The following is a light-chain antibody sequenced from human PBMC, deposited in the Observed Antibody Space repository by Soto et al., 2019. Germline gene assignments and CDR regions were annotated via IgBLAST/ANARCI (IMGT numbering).Light chain of an antibody. Sequence: LTQPRSVSGSPGQSVTISCTGTSSDVGVYNYVSWYQQYPGKAPKIMIYDVSKRPSGVPDRFSGSKSDNTASLTISGLQAEDEADYYCCSYADSYTFVFGIGTKVTVL. V-gene: IGLV2-11*01. J-gene: IGLJ1*01. CDR3: CSYADSYTFV. CDR1: SSDVGVYNY. CDR2: DVS.